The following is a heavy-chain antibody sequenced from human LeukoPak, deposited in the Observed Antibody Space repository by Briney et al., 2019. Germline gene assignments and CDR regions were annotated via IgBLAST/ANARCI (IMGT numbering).Heavy chain of an antibody. CDR2: ICPGDSDT. D-gene: IGHD3-22*01. V-gene: IGHV5-51*01. CDR1: GYSFTSYW. Sequence: GESLKISCKGSGYSFTSYWIGWVRQMPGKGLEWMGIICPGDSDTRYSPSFQGQVTISADKSISTAYLQWSSLKASDTAMYYCARQSYYYDSSGYYGDYWGQGTLVTVSS. CDR3: ARQSYYYDSSGYYGDY. J-gene: IGHJ4*02.